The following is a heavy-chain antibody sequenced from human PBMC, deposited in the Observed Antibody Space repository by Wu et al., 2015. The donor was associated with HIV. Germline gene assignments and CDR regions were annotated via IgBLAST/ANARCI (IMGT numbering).Heavy chain of an antibody. Sequence: QVQLVQSGAEVKKPGSSVKVSCKASGGTFSSYAISWVRQAPGQGLEWMGGIIPIFGTANYAQKFQGRVTITTDESTSTAYMELSSLRSEDTAVYYCARDRVLDGSGSYYTFDYWGQGNAGHRLL. J-gene: IGHJ4*02. V-gene: IGHV1-69*05. CDR2: IIPIFGTA. CDR1: GGTFSSYA. CDR3: ARDRVLDGSGSYYTFDY. D-gene: IGHD3-10*01.